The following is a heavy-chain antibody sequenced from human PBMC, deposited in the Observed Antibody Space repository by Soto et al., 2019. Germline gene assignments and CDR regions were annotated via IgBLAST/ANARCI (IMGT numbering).Heavy chain of an antibody. J-gene: IGHJ6*03. CDR1: GFTFSSYS. CDR3: ARSASPPYMDV. V-gene: IGHV3-48*01. Sequence: EVQLVESGGGLVQPGGSLRLSCAASGFTFSSYSMNWVRQAPGKGLEWVSYISSSSSTIYYADSVKGRFTISRDNAKNSLYLQMNSLRAEDTAVYYCARSASPPYMDVWGKGTTVTVSS. CDR2: ISSSSSTI.